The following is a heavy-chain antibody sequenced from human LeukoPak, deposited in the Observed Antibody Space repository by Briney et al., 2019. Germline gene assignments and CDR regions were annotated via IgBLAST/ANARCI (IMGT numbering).Heavy chain of an antibody. D-gene: IGHD4-17*01. CDR2: ISAYNGNT. CDR1: GYTFTSYG. V-gene: IGHV1-18*01. J-gene: IGHJ1*01. Sequence: ASVKVSCKASGYTFTSYGISWVRQAPGQGLEWMGWISAYNGNTNYVQKLQGRVTMTTDTSTSTAYMELRSLRSDDTAVYYCARGFRDYGEFAEYFQHWGQGTLVTVSS. CDR3: ARGFRDYGEFAEYFQH.